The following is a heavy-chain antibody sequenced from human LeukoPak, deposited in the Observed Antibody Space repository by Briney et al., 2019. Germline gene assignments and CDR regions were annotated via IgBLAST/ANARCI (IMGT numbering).Heavy chain of an antibody. CDR3: ARDGSYYALDY. CDR2: IKQDGGET. D-gene: IGHD1-26*01. CDR1: GFTFSDYY. Sequence: GGSLSLSCAASGFTFSDYYMGWVRQGPGKGLEWVASIKQDGGETYYVDSVKGRFTISRDNSKNSLYLQMNSLRAEDTAVYYCARDGSYYALDYWGQGTLVTVSS. V-gene: IGHV3-7*01. J-gene: IGHJ4*02.